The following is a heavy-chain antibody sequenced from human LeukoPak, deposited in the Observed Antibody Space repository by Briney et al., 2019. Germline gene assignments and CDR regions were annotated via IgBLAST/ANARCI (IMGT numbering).Heavy chain of an antibody. CDR1: GGSISSYC. CDR2: IYYNSST. V-gene: IGHV4-59*01. D-gene: IGHD6-19*01. CDR3: AKEIVTWSSGDEYYFDY. Sequence: SETLSLTCNVSGGSISSYCLTWVRHPPGQGLEWIWYIYYNSSTNNNPSLNTGVTISVDTSKHQVAVKLSSVTGADTAVYYCAKEIVTWSSGDEYYFDYWGQGTLVTVSS. J-gene: IGHJ4*02.